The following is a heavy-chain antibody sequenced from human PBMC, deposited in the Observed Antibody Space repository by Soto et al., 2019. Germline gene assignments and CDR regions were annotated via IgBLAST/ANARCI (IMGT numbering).Heavy chain of an antibody. CDR1: GFTFSSYS. Sequence: GGSLRLSCAASGFTFSSYSMNWVRQAPGKGLEWVSSISSSSSYIYYADSVKGRFTISRDNAKNSLYLQMNSLRAEDTAVYYCARDGWELAHYGMDVWGQGTTVTVSS. CDR2: ISSSSSYI. D-gene: IGHD1-26*01. J-gene: IGHJ6*02. V-gene: IGHV3-21*01. CDR3: ARDGWELAHYGMDV.